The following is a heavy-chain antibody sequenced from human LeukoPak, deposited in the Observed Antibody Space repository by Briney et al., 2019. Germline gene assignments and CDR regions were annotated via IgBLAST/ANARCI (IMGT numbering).Heavy chain of an antibody. V-gene: IGHV1-2*02. D-gene: IGHD3-22*01. CDR1: GYTFTGYY. CDR3: ACTMIVEDAFDI. J-gene: IGHJ3*02. CDR2: INPNSGGT. Sequence: ASVKVSCKASGYTFTGYYMHWVRQAPGQGLEWMGWINPNSGGTNYAQKFQGRVTMTRDTSISTAYMEPSRLRSDDTAVYYCACTMIVEDAFDIWGQGTMVTVSS.